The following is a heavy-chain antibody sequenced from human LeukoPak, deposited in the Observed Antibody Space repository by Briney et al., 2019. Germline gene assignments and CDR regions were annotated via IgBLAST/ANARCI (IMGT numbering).Heavy chain of an antibody. V-gene: IGHV1-18*01. D-gene: IGHD2-2*01. CDR1: GYTFTSYG. Sequence: GASVKVSCKASGYTFTSYGISWVGQAPGQGRGGVGGIRAYNGNTNYAQKLQGRVTMTTDTSTSTAYMELRSLRSDDTAVYYCARDPLPYCSSTSCLPYFDYWGQGTLVTVSS. CDR3: ARDPLPYCSSTSCLPYFDY. CDR2: IRAYNGNT. J-gene: IGHJ4*02.